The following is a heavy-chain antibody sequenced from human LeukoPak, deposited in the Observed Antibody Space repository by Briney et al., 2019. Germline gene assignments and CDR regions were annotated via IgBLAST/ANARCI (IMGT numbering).Heavy chain of an antibody. V-gene: IGHV5-51*01. Sequence: GESLKISCEGSGYSFSDYWIGWVRQMPGKGLEWMGIIFPRDSDAKYSPSFQGQVTFSADKSINTAFLQWRSLKASDTAMYYCARYGRTGKWGIDTWGQGTLVTVSS. CDR1: GYSFSDYW. CDR3: ARYGRTGKWGIDT. J-gene: IGHJ5*02. CDR2: IFPRDSDA. D-gene: IGHD1-26*01.